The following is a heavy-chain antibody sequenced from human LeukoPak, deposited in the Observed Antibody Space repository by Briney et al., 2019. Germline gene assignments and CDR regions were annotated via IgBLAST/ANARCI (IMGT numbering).Heavy chain of an antibody. V-gene: IGHV3-30*18. J-gene: IGHJ4*02. Sequence: PGRALQPSFAASGFHFSSYGMQWVRPAPGKGVGWVAVISYEGSNKYYAHSVEGRFTISIDNSKNTLYLQMNSLRAEDTAVYFCAKVMGYYDSSGYHDYWGQGTLVTVSS. CDR1: GFHFSSYG. CDR3: AKVMGYYDSSGYHDY. CDR2: ISYEGSNK. D-gene: IGHD3-22*01.